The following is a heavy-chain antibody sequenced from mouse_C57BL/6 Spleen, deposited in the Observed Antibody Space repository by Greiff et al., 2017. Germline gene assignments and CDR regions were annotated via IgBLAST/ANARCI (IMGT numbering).Heavy chain of an antibody. D-gene: IGHD1-1*01. CDR2: ISDGGSYT. CDR1: GFTFSSYA. V-gene: IGHV5-4*03. Sequence: EVMLVESGGGLVKPGGSLKLSCAASGFTFSSYAMSWVRQTPEKRLEWVATISDGGSYTYYPDNVKGRFTISRDNAKNNLYLQMSHLKSEDTAMYYCASNYGSSYWYFDVWGTGTTVTVSS. CDR3: ASNYGSSYWYFDV. J-gene: IGHJ1*03.